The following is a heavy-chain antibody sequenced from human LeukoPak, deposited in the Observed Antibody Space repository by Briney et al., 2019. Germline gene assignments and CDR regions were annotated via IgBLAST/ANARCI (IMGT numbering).Heavy chain of an antibody. V-gene: IGHV3-23*01. J-gene: IGHJ6*02. D-gene: IGHD2-2*02. Sequence: GGSLRLSCAASGFTFSSYAMSWVRQAPGQGLEWVSAISVSGGSTYYADSVKGRFTISRDNSKNTLYLQMNSLRAEDTAVYYCAKGTRSKVVPAAIYYYYYGMDVWGQGTTVTVSS. CDR1: GFTFSSYA. CDR2: ISVSGGST. CDR3: AKGTRSKVVPAAIYYYYYGMDV.